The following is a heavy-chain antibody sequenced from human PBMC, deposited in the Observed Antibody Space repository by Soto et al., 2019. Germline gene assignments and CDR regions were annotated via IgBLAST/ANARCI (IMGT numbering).Heavy chain of an antibody. J-gene: IGHJ4*02. CDR2: INAGNCHT. Sequence: QVQLVQSGAEVKKPGASVKVSCKASGYTFTSYAMHWVRQAPGQRLEWMGGINAGNCHTKYSQKLQGRATITRATSATTSYLELSSRRSEDTAVYYCAREFTVGGWGQGTLVTVS. CDR1: GYTFTSYA. CDR3: AREFTVGG. V-gene: IGHV1-3*01. D-gene: IGHD1-26*01.